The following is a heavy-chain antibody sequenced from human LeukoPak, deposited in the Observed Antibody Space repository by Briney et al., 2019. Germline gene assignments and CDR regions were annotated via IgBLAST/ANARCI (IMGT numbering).Heavy chain of an antibody. CDR3: ARDEDGAHY. Sequence: HAGGSLRLSCVASGFMFSSYWMSWVRQAPGKGLEWVSVIYSGGSTYYADSVKGRFTISRDNSKNTLYLQMNSLRAEDTAVYYCARDEDGAHYWGQGTLVTVSS. D-gene: IGHD4-17*01. J-gene: IGHJ4*02. CDR1: GFMFSSYW. V-gene: IGHV3-53*01. CDR2: IYSGGST.